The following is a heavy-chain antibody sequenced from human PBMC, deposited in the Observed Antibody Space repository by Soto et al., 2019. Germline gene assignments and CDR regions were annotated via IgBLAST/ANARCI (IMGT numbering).Heavy chain of an antibody. Sequence: GGSLRLSCAASGFTFSSYGMHWVRQAPGKGLEWVAVISYDGSNKYYANSVKGRFTISRDNSKNTLYLQMNSLRAEDTAVYYCAMSTSTWTGFAYWGQGTLVTVSS. D-gene: IGHD6-13*01. V-gene: IGHV3-30*03. CDR3: AMSTSTWTGFAY. J-gene: IGHJ4*02. CDR1: GFTFSSYG. CDR2: ISYDGSNK.